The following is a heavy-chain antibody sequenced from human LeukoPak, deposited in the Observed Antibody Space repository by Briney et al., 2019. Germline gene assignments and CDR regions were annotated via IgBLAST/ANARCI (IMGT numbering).Heavy chain of an antibody. Sequence: SETLSLTCTVSGGSISSGGYYWSWIRQPPGKGLEWIGYIYHSGSTYYNPSLKSRVTISVDRSKNQFSLKLSSVTAADTAVYYCARDPDMTTVTLYYMDVWGKGTTVTVSS. CDR1: GGSISSGGYY. CDR2: IYHSGST. V-gene: IGHV4-30-2*01. D-gene: IGHD4-17*01. J-gene: IGHJ6*03. CDR3: ARDPDMTTVTLYYMDV.